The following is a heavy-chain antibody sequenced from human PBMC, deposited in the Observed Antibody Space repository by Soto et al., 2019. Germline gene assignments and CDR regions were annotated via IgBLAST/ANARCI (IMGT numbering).Heavy chain of an antibody. J-gene: IGHJ6*03. Sequence: QDQLVQSGVEVKKPGASVKVSCKASGYSCTNYGITWVRQAPGQGFEWMGWISAYNGNTKYAQKLQGRVTMTTDASTSTAYLELRSLTSDDTAVYYCARDRGVAPPVAGNTHYYYYMDVWGKGTTVTVSS. CDR2: ISAYNGNT. CDR3: ARDRGVAPPVAGNTHYYYYMDV. D-gene: IGHD6-19*01. CDR1: GYSCTNYG. V-gene: IGHV1-18*01.